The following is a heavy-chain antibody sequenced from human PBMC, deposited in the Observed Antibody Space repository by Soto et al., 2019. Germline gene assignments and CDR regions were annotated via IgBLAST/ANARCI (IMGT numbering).Heavy chain of an antibody. CDR1: GYSFPSSP. V-gene: IGHV1-18*01. Sequence: QVPLVQSGAEVKRPGASVKVSCKASGYSFPSSPISWVRQAPGQGLEWMGWINAYNGNTKYTQKLQGRFTMTTDTSTSTAYMELENLRSDDTDMYFCAIANYGDNDYWGQGTLVTVSS. CDR2: INAYNGNT. CDR3: AIANYGDNDY. D-gene: IGHD4-17*01. J-gene: IGHJ4*02.